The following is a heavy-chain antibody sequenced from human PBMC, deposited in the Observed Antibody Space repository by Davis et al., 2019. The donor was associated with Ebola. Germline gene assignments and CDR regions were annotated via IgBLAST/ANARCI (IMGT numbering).Heavy chain of an antibody. Sequence: GESLKISCPASGFTFGDYAMSWVRQAPGKGLEWVGFIRSKAYGGTTEYAASVKGRFTISRDDSKSIAYLQMNSLKTEDTAVYYCARDKGGIAAAGYYYYYGMDVWGQGTTVTVSS. J-gene: IGHJ6*02. CDR1: GFTFGDYA. V-gene: IGHV3-49*04. D-gene: IGHD6-13*01. CDR3: ARDKGGIAAAGYYYYYGMDV. CDR2: IRSKAYGGTT.